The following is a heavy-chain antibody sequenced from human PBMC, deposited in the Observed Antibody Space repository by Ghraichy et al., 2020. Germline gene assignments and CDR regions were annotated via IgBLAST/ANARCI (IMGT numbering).Heavy chain of an antibody. Sequence: SETPSLTCTVSGGSISSYYWSWIRQPPGKGLEWIGYIYYSGSTNYNPSLKSRVTISVDTSKNQFSLKLSSVTAADTAVYYCARAEGPRYYFDYWGQGTLVTVSS. CDR2: IYYSGST. V-gene: IGHV4-59*01. CDR1: GGSISSYY. CDR3: ARAEGPRYYFDY. J-gene: IGHJ4*02.